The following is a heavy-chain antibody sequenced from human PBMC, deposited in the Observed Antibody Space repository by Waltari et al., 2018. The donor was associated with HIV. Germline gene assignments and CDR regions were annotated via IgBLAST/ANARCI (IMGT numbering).Heavy chain of an antibody. V-gene: IGHV4-34*01. CDR1: GGSFNGYS. CDR3: ARRWTTVTTDSLDL. Sequence: QVQLQQWGAGLLKPSETLSLTCAVYGGSFNGYSWSWIRQSPGKGLEWIGEINHGGSTIYNPSLKSRVTISVDTSKNQFSLKLSFVTAADTAVYYCARRWTTVTTDSLDLRGRGTLVTVSS. J-gene: IGHJ2*01. CDR2: INHGGST. D-gene: IGHD4-17*01.